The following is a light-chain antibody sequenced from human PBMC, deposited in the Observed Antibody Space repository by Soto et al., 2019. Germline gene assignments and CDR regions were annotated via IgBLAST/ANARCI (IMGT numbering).Light chain of an antibody. CDR1: QLFSSN. CDR3: QQYNDWPRT. Sequence: EIVMTRSPATLSVSRGESVTLSCRASQLFSSNLAWYQRRPGQAPRLLIYGSSTRATGVPPRFSGSASGTEFTLTISSLQSEDFAVYYCQQYNDWPRTFGQGTRLEIK. CDR2: GSS. V-gene: IGKV3-15*01. J-gene: IGKJ5*01.